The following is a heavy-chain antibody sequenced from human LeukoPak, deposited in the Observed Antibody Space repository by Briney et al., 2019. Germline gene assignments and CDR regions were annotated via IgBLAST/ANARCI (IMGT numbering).Heavy chain of an antibody. CDR3: VRVSSGSGSSFGFDS. D-gene: IGHD6-13*01. Sequence: GGSLRLSCSASGFTFGSYAMGWFRQNPGESLEGFSIISNGGVNTYYTGSVRGRFTISRENYKDLLYLQMDRLRAGDTAVYYFVRVSSGSGSSFGFDSWGLGTLVSVSS. V-gene: IGHV3-23*03. CDR2: ISNGGVNT. CDR1: GFTFGSYA. J-gene: IGHJ4*02.